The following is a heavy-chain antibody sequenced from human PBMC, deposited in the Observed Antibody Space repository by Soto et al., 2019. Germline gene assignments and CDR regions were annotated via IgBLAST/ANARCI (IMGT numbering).Heavy chain of an antibody. CDR1: GYTFTSYG. D-gene: IGHD2-8*02. V-gene: IGHV1-18*01. CDR3: ARDRGDLWGVVYASGWFDP. J-gene: IGHJ5*02. CDR2: ISAYNGNT. Sequence: QVQLVQSGAEVKKPGASVKVSCKASGYTFTSYGISWARQAPGQGLEWMGWISAYNGNTNYAQKLQGRVTMTTDTSTSTAYMELRSLRSDDTAVYYCARDRGDLWGVVYASGWFDPWGQGTLVTVSS.